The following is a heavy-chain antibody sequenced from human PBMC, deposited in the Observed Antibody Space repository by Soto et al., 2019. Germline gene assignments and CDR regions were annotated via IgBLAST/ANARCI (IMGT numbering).Heavy chain of an antibody. CDR1: GGSISSGGYH. D-gene: IGHD3-22*01. V-gene: IGHV4-31*03. CDR2: IYYRGTT. J-gene: IGHJ4*02. Sequence: SETLSLTCSVSGGSISSGGYHWSWIRQHPGKGLEWIGYIYYRGTTYYNPALKSRVTISVDTSKNQFSLKLSSVTAADTAVYYCATASYYYDSSGYLAGQIDYWGQGTLVTVSS. CDR3: ATASYYYDSSGYLAGQIDY.